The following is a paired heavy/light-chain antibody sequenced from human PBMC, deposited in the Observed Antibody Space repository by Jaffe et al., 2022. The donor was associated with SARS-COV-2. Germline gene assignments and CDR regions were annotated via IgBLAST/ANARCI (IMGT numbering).Heavy chain of an antibody. CDR2: IIVIFGTA. J-gene: IGHJ6*03. D-gene: IGHD6-13*01. V-gene: IGHV1-69*01. CDR3: ARGEQQLVHDRYYYYYMDV. Sequence: QVQLVQSGAEVKKPGSSVKVSCKASGGTFINNYAISWVRQAPGQGLEWMGGIIVIFGTANYAQKFQGRVTITADASTNTVYMELSSLRSDDTAVYYCARGEQQLVHDRYYYYYMDVWGKGTTVTVSS. CDR1: GGTFINNYA.
Light chain of an antibody. CDR2: DAY. CDR3: LQYNDWPPA. CDR1: QSVRSN. V-gene: IGKV3-15*01. Sequence: EIVMTQSPATLSVSPGERATLSCRASQSVRSNLAWYQQKPGQAPRVLIYDAYTRATGIAARFSGSGSGTEFTLTISSLQSEDFAVYYCLQYNDWPPAFGGGTKVEIK. J-gene: IGKJ4*01.